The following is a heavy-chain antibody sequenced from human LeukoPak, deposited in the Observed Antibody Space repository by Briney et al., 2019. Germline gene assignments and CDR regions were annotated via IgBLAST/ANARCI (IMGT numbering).Heavy chain of an antibody. CDR3: ARGGGFGDPLTPFGY. CDR1: GFTVSSNY. D-gene: IGHD3-10*01. J-gene: IGHJ4*02. CDR2: IYSGGST. V-gene: IGHV3-53*01. Sequence: GGSLRLSCAASGFTVSSNYMSWVRQAPGKGLEWVSVIYSGGSTYYADSVKGRFTISRDNSKNTLYLQMNSLRAEDTAVYYCARGGGFGDPLTPFGYWGQGTLVTVSS.